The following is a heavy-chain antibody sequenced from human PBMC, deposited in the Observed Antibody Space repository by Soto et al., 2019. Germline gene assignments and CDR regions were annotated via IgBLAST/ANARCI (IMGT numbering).Heavy chain of an antibody. J-gene: IGHJ4*02. V-gene: IGHV1-46*01. CDR2: INPSGGST. CDR1: GYTFTSYY. Sequence: ASVKVSCKASGYTFTSYYMRWVRQAPGQGLEWMGIINPSGGSTSYAQKFQGRVTMTRDTSTSPVYMELSSLRSEDTAVYYCANTAEYSSRGTLFDYWGQGTLVTVSS. CDR3: ANTAEYSSRGTLFDY. D-gene: IGHD6-13*01.